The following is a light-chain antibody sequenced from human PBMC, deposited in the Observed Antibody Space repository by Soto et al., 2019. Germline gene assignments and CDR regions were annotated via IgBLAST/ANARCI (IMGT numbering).Light chain of an antibody. CDR1: SSDVGSYNL. CDR2: EGS. Sequence: QSVLTQPASVSGSPGQSITISCTGNSSDVGSYNLVSWYQQHPGKAPKLMIYEGSKRPSGVSNRFSGSKSGNTASLTISGLQAEDEADYYCCSYAGSSTFPYVFGTGTKVTVL. V-gene: IGLV2-23*03. J-gene: IGLJ1*01. CDR3: CSYAGSSTFPYV.